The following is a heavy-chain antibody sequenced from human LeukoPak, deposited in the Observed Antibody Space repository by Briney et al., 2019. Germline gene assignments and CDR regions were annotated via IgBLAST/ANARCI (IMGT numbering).Heavy chain of an antibody. CDR2: IYTSGST. V-gene: IGHV4-61*02. CDR3: ARDYYDSSGYFDAFDI. J-gene: IGHJ3*02. CDR1: GGSISSGSYY. D-gene: IGHD3-22*01. Sequence: PSETLSLTCTVSGGSISSGSYYWSWIRQPAGKGLEWIGRIYTSGSTNYNPSLKGRVTISVDTSKNQFSLKLSSVTAADTAVYYCARDYYDSSGYFDAFDIWGQGTMVTVSS.